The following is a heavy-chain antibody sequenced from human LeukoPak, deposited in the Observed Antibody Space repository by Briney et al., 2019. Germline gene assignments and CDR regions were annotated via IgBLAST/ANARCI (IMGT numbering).Heavy chain of an antibody. CDR1: GGSSSAYY. CDR3: AGPGYDILAGYYTGGY. J-gene: IGHJ4*02. Sequence: SEALSLTCVVYGGSSSAYYWSWIRPPPGGGLEWIGEINHSGSTNYNPSLKSRVTISVDTSKNQSSLKLSSVTAADTAVYYCAGPGYDILAGYYTGGYWGQGNLVTVSS. D-gene: IGHD3-9*01. CDR2: INHSGST. V-gene: IGHV4-34*01.